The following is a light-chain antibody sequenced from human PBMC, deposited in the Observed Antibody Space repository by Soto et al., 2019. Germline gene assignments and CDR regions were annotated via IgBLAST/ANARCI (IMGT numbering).Light chain of an antibody. J-gene: IGLJ1*01. CDR2: DVS. V-gene: IGLV2-14*01. CDR1: SSDVGSFNF. Sequence: QSALTQPASVSRSPGQSITISCTGTSSDVGSFNFVSWYQQRPGKAPKLMIYDVSNRPSGVSNRFSGSKSGNTASLTISGLQAEDEADYYCSSHTSSSTLRHVFGTGTKLTVL. CDR3: SSHTSSSTLRHV.